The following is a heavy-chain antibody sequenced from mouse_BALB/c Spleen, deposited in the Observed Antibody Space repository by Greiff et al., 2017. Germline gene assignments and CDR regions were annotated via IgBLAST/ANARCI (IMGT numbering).Heavy chain of an antibody. CDR3: ARDMGLRPFAY. J-gene: IGHJ3*01. V-gene: IGHV7-3*02. Sequence: EVQLVESGGGLVQPGGSLRLSCATSGFTFTDYYMSWVRQPPGKALEWLGFIRNKANGYTTEYSASVKGRFTISRDNSQSILYLQMNTLRAEDSATYYCARDMGLRPFAYWGQGTLVTVSA. CDR2: IRNKANGYTT. D-gene: IGHD1-2*01. CDR1: GFTFTDYY.